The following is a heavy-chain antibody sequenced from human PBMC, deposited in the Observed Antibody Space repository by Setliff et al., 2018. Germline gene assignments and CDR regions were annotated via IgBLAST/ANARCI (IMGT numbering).Heavy chain of an antibody. CDR3: ARVSRTIVGARGFDY. J-gene: IGHJ4*02. Sequence: ASVKVSCKASGYTFTSYGISWVRQAPGQGLEWMGWISAYNGNTNYAQKFQGRVTITADESTSTAYMELSSLRSEDTAVYYCARVSRTIVGARGFDYWGQ. CDR1: GYTFTSYG. D-gene: IGHD1-26*01. CDR2: ISAYNGNT. V-gene: IGHV1-18*01.